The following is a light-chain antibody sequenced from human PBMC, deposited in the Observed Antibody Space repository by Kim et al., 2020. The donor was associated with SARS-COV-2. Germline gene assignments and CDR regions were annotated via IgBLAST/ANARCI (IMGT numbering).Light chain of an antibody. Sequence: KTATLTCTGNINNVGDQGAAWLQQHQGHPPKLLSYRNNNRPSGISERLSASRSGNTASLTITGLQPEDEADYYCSAWDSSLTTWVLGGGTQLTVL. CDR2: RNN. V-gene: IGLV10-54*01. J-gene: IGLJ3*02. CDR3: SAWDSSLTTWV. CDR1: INNVGDQG.